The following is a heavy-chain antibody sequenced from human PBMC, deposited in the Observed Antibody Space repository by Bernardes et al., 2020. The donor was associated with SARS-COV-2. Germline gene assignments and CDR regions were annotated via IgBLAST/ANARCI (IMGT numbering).Heavy chain of an antibody. CDR3: ARGRSSITIFGVVTDYGMDF. D-gene: IGHD3-3*01. Sequence: SEPLSLTCTVSGGSISSYYWSWIRQPPGKGLAWIGYIYYSGSTNYNPSLKSRVTISVDTSKNQFSLKLSSVTAADTAVYYCARGRSSITIFGVVTDYGMDFWGQGTTVTVSS. CDR2: IYYSGST. V-gene: IGHV4-59*01. J-gene: IGHJ6*02. CDR1: GGSISSYY.